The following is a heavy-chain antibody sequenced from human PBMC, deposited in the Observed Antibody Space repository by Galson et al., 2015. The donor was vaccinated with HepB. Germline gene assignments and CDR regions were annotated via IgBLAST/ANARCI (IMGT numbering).Heavy chain of an antibody. CDR1: GFSFSDFY. J-gene: IGHJ5*02. Sequence: SLRLSCAVSGFSFSDFYMTWIRQVPGKGLEWIAYISGSGTTTYYADSLKGRFTVSRDNAKKSLYLQMNSLRAEDTAVYYCAKAAGWFDPLGQGTLVTVSS. CDR3: AKAAGWFDP. V-gene: IGHV3-11*01. CDR2: ISGSGTTT.